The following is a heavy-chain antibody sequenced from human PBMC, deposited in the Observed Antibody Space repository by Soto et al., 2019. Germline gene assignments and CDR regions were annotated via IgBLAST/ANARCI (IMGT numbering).Heavy chain of an antibody. CDR1: GFTFTRDS. CDR3: ARESEDLTSNFDY. CDR2: ISSTTNYI. V-gene: IGHV3-21*06. J-gene: IGHJ4*02. Sequence: LRLSCAAYGFTFTRDSMNWVRQAPGKGLEWVSSISSTTNYIYYGDSMKGRFTISRDNAKNSLYLEMNSRRAEDTAVYYCARESEDLTSNFDYWGQGTLVTVSS.